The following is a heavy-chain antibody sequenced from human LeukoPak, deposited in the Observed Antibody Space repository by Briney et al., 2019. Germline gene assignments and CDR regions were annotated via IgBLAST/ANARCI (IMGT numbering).Heavy chain of an antibody. Sequence: GGTLRLSCAGSGFTFSSYGMSWVRQAPGKGLEWVSGISGSGGSTYYADSVKGRFTISRDNSKNTLYLQINSLRAEDTAVYYCARDPAYCGGDCYSGSYYYYYMDVWGKGTTVTVSS. J-gene: IGHJ6*03. V-gene: IGHV3-23*01. CDR2: ISGSGGST. D-gene: IGHD2-21*02. CDR3: ARDPAYCGGDCYSGSYYYYYMDV. CDR1: GFTFSSYG.